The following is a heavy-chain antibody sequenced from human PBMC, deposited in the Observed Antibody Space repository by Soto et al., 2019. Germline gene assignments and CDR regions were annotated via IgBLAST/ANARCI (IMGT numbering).Heavy chain of an antibody. CDR2: IYYSGST. Sequence: QLQLQESGPGLVKPSETLSLTCTVSGGSISSSSYYWGWIRQPPGKGLEWIGSIYYSGSTYYNPSLKSRVTISVDTSKNQFSLKLSSVTAADTAVYYCASREMATNGFDYWGQGTLVTVSS. CDR1: GGSISSSSYY. D-gene: IGHD5-12*01. J-gene: IGHJ4*02. V-gene: IGHV4-39*01. CDR3: ASREMATNGFDY.